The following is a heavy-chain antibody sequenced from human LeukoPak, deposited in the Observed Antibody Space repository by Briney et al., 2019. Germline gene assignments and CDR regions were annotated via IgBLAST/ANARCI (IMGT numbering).Heavy chain of an antibody. V-gene: IGHV1-69*06. Sequence: SVKVSCKASGGTFSSYAISWVRQAPGQGLEWMGGIIPIFGTANYAQKFQGRVTITADKSTSTAYMELSSLRSDDTAVYYCARDVTYYYDSSGYPDAFDIWGQGTMVTVSS. J-gene: IGHJ3*02. CDR2: IIPIFGTA. CDR1: GGTFSSYA. D-gene: IGHD3-22*01. CDR3: ARDVTYYYDSSGYPDAFDI.